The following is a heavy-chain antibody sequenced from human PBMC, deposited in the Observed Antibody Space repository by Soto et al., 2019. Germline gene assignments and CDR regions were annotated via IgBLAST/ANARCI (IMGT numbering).Heavy chain of an antibody. D-gene: IGHD1-26*01. Sequence: EVQLVESGGGLVKPGGSLSLSCAASGFTCSSYSMNWVRQDPGKGLEWVSSISSSSSYIYYADSVKGRFTISRDNAKNSLYLQMNSLRAEDTAVYSCSRGGWVDYGMDVWGQGTTVTVSS. CDR3: SRGGWVDYGMDV. CDR1: GFTCSSYS. J-gene: IGHJ6*02. V-gene: IGHV3-21*01. CDR2: ISSSSSYI.